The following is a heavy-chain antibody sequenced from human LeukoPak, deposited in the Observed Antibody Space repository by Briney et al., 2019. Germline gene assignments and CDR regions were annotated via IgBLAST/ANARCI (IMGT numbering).Heavy chain of an antibody. CDR3: ASLDY. Sequence: GGSLRLSCAASGFCFSDYWMSWVRQAPGKGLEWVANIKEDGSEKYYVDSVKGRFTNSRDNAQNSLYLQMNSLRAEDTAVYYCASLDYWGQGTLVTVSS. J-gene: IGHJ4*02. V-gene: IGHV3-7*01. CDR1: GFCFSDYW. CDR2: IKEDGSEK.